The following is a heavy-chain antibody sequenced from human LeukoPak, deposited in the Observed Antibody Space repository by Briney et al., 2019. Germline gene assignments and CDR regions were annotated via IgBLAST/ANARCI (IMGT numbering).Heavy chain of an antibody. CDR2: SRNKANSHTT. Sequence: PGGSLRLSCAASGFTFSDHYMDWVRQAPGKGLEWVGRSRNKANSHTTEYAASVNGRFTISRDDSKNSLYLQMNSLKIEDTAVYYCTRGDVRTGGRWYFDLWGRGTLVTVSS. V-gene: IGHV3-72*01. CDR1: GFTFSDHY. D-gene: IGHD2-8*02. J-gene: IGHJ2*01. CDR3: TRGDVRTGGRWYFDL.